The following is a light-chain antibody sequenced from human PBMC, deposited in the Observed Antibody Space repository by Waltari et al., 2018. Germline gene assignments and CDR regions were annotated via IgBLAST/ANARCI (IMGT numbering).Light chain of an antibody. CDR2: SDI. J-gene: IGLJ2*01. CDR1: ALPKHY. V-gene: IGLV3-25*03. Sequence: SYELTQPPSVSVSPGQTARISCSGEALPKHYAYWYQQKPGQAPVLVIYSDIERPSGIPERFSATTSGTTVTLTVSGVQSEDEADYYCQSADDSGTFLGFGGGTKLTVL. CDR3: QSADDSGTFLG.